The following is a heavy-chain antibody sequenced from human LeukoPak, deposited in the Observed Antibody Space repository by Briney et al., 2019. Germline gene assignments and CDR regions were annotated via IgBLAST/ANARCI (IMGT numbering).Heavy chain of an antibody. Sequence: ASVRVSCKASGYSLTDYYIHWVRQAPGQGLQWMGWINPDHGGTNYAQKFQGRVTMTRDTSISTVYMELRGLRSDDTAVYYCARDTYYYDSSGTYGMDVWGQGTTVTVSS. V-gene: IGHV1-2*02. J-gene: IGHJ6*02. CDR3: ARDTYYYDSSGTYGMDV. CDR2: INPDHGGT. D-gene: IGHD3-22*01. CDR1: GYSLTDYY.